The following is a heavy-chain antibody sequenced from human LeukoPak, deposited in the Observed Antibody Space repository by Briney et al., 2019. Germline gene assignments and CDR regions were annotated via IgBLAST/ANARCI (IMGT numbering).Heavy chain of an antibody. CDR2: INPNSGGT. CDR3: AGTPSVAAAGNENWFDP. Sequence: ASVKVSCKASGYTFTGYYMHLVRQAPGQGLEWMGRINPNSGGTNYEQKFQGRVTMTRDTSISTAYMELSSLRSDDTAVYYCAGTPSVAAAGNENWFDPWGQGTLVTVSS. CDR1: GYTFTGYY. V-gene: IGHV1-2*06. D-gene: IGHD6-13*01. J-gene: IGHJ5*02.